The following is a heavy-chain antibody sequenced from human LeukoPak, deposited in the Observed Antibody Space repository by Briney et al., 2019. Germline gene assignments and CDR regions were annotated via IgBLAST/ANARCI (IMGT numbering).Heavy chain of an antibody. D-gene: IGHD1-1*01. Sequence: PGGSLRLSCAASGFTFSSYERNWVRQAPGKGLEWFSYISSSGSTIYYADSVKGRFTISRDNAKNSLYLQMNSLRAEDTAVYYCARDVGWNDVSGTPRYYYYYMDVWGKGTTVTVSS. V-gene: IGHV3-48*03. J-gene: IGHJ6*03. CDR2: ISSSGSTI. CDR3: ARDVGWNDVSGTPRYYYYYMDV. CDR1: GFTFSSYE.